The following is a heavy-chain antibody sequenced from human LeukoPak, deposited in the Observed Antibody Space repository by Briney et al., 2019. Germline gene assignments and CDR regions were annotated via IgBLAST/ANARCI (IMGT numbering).Heavy chain of an antibody. CDR3: ARGVAGSSGLLYYIDY. CDR1: GDSFSGYY. V-gene: IGHV4-34*01. D-gene: IGHD6-25*01. J-gene: IGHJ4*02. Sequence: SETPSLTCAVYGDSFSGYYRGWIRQPPGKGLEWIGEINHSGTINYNPSLKSRVTILVDTSKNQFSLNLSSVTAADTAVYYCARGVAGSSGLLYYIDYWGQGALVIVSS. CDR2: INHSGTI.